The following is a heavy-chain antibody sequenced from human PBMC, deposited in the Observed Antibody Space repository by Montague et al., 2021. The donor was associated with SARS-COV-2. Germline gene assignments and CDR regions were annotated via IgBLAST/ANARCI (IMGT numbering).Heavy chain of an antibody. J-gene: IGHJ5*02. D-gene: IGHD3-3*01. V-gene: IGHV4-39*01. Sequence: SETLSLTCTVSGGSISSSSYYWGWIRQPPGKGLEWIGSIYYSGSTYYNPSLKSRVTISVDTSKNQFSLKLSSVTAADTAVYYCARSINLYAFWSGYYQGWFDPWGQGTLVTVSS. CDR3: ARSINLYAFWSGYYQGWFDP. CDR1: GGSISSSSYY. CDR2: IYYSGST.